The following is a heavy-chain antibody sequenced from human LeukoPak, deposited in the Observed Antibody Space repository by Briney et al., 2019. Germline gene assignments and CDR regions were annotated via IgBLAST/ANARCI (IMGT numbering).Heavy chain of an antibody. CDR1: RFTFSSYE. V-gene: IGHV3-48*03. J-gene: IGHJ4*02. CDR2: ISSSGTTM. CDR3: ARAGEYCSSTSCYVAHY. Sequence: GGSLRLSCATSRFTFSSYEMNWVRQAPGKGLEWVSYISSSGTTMYYADSVKGRFTISRDNARKSLYLHMNSLRAEDTAIYYCARAGEYCSSTSCYVAHYWGRGTLVTVSS. D-gene: IGHD2-2*01.